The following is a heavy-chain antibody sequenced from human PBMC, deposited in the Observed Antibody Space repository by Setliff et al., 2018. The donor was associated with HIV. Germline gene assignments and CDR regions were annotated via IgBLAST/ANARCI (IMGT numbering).Heavy chain of an antibody. V-gene: IGHV4-4*09. CDR3: VRGRGSSSSWPIDY. Sequence: SETLSLTCTVSGGSISSYYWSWIRQPPGKGLEWIGYIYTSGSTNYNPSLKSRVTISVDTSKNQFSLRLRSLTATDTAVYYCVRGRGSSSSWPIDYWGQGMMVTVSS. D-gene: IGHD6-13*01. CDR1: GGSISSYY. CDR2: IYTSGST. J-gene: IGHJ4*02.